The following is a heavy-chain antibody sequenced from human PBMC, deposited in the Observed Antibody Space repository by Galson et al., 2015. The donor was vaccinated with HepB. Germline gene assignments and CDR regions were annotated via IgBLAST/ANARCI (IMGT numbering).Heavy chain of an antibody. CDR1: GFTFSSYA. CDR2: VSGSGGST. D-gene: IGHD1-26*01. J-gene: IGHJ5*02. Sequence: SLRLSCAASGFTFSSYAMSWVRQAPGKGLEWVSAVSGSGGSTYYTDSVKGRFTISRDNSKNTLYLQMNSLRAEDTAVYYCAKDRELRNWFDPWGQGTLVTVSS. V-gene: IGHV3-23*01. CDR3: AKDRELRNWFDP.